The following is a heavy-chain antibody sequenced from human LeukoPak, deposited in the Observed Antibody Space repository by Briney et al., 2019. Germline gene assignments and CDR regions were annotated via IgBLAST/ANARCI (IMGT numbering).Heavy chain of an antibody. J-gene: IGHJ4*02. CDR3: ARDFEWSFDY. V-gene: IGHV3-30*02. CDR1: GFTFSYYG. D-gene: IGHD3-3*01. CDR2: IRSDGSNK. Sequence: PGGSLRLSXAASGFTFSYYGMHWVRQAPGKGLEWVAFIRSDGSNKYYADFVKGRFTISRDSSKNTLFLQMNSLRPEDTAVYYCARDFEWSFDYWGQGTLVTVSS.